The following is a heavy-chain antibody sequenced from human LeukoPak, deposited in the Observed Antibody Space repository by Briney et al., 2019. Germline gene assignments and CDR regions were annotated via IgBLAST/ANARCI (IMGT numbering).Heavy chain of an antibody. Sequence: GGSLRLSCAASGFTVSSNYMSWVRQAPGKGLEWVSVIYSGGSTYYADSVKGGFTISRDNSKNTLYLQMNSLRAEDTAVYYCAKDRGYSGYDLVGSDYWGQGTLVTVSS. D-gene: IGHD5-12*01. V-gene: IGHV3-53*01. CDR3: AKDRGYSGYDLVGSDY. CDR1: GFTVSSNY. J-gene: IGHJ4*02. CDR2: IYSGGST.